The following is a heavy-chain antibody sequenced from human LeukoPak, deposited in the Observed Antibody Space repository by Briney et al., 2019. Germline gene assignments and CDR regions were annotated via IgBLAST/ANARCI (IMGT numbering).Heavy chain of an antibody. D-gene: IGHD6-6*01. CDR1: GYTFTSYG. CDR3: ASQWQLEGFDY. J-gene: IGHJ4*02. V-gene: IGHV1-18*01. CDR2: ISAYNGNT. Sequence: ASVKVSCKASGYTFTSYGISWVQQAPGQGLEWMGWISAYNGNTNYAQKLQGRVTMTTDTSTSTAYMELRSLRSDDTAVYYCASQWQLEGFDYWGQGTLVTVSS.